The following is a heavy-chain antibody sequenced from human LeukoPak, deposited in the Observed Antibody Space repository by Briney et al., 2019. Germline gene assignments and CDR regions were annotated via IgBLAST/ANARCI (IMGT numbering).Heavy chain of an antibody. J-gene: IGHJ4*02. Sequence: GGSLRLSCAASGFTFSSYAMHWVRQAPGKGLEWVAAISYDGSNKYYADSVEGRFTISRDNSKNTLYLQMNSLRAEDTAVYYCARDSGYYFDYWGQGTLVTVSS. CDR1: GFTFSSYA. CDR2: ISYDGSNK. D-gene: IGHD3-10*01. V-gene: IGHV3-30-3*01. CDR3: ARDSGYYFDY.